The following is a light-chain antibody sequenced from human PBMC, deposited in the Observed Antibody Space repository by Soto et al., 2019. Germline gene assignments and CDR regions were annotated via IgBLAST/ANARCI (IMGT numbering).Light chain of an antibody. V-gene: IGLV1-44*01. CDR3: ASWDDNLNGGV. Sequence: QSVLTQPPSASGTPGQRVTISCSGTSSNIGTYTVNWYQQLPGTAPKLLIYTDYQRPSGVPDRFSGSKSGTSASLAINGLRSEDEADYYCASWDDNLNGGVFGGGTKVTVL. J-gene: IGLJ3*02. CDR2: TDY. CDR1: SSNIGTYT.